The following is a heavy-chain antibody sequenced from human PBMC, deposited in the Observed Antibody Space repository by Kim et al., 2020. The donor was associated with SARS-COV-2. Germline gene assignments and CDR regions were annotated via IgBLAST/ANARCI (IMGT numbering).Heavy chain of an antibody. V-gene: IGHV3-73*01. CDR2: IRSKANSYAT. J-gene: IGHJ6*02. D-gene: IGHD4-4*01. Sequence: GGSLRLSCAASGFTFSGSAMHWVRQASGKGLEWVGRIRSKANSYATAYAASVKGRFTISRDDSKNTAYLQMNSLKTEDTAVYYCTSPYSKGGADYYYGMDVWGQGTTVTVSS. CDR1: GFTFSGSA. CDR3: TSPYSKGGADYYYGMDV.